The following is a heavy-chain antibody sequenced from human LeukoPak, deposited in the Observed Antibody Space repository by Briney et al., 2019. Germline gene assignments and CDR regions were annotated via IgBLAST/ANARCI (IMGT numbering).Heavy chain of an antibody. Sequence: SETLSLTCTVSGGSISSSSYSWGWIRQPPGKGLEWIGSIYYSGSTYYNPSLKSRVTISVDTSKNQFSLKLSSVTAADTAVYYCARLGVGWYRAFDIWGQGTMVTVSS. J-gene: IGHJ3*02. CDR2: IYYSGST. CDR1: GGSISSSSYS. D-gene: IGHD6-19*01. CDR3: ARLGVGWYRAFDI. V-gene: IGHV4-39*01.